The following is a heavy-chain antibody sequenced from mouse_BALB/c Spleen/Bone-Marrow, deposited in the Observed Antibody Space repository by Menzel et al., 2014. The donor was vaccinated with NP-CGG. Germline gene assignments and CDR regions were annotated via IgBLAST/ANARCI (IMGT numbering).Heavy chain of an antibody. J-gene: IGHJ2*01. CDR2: IYPGNVNT. Sequence: QVQLQQSGPELVKPGASVRISCKASGYTFTSYYIHWVKQRPGQGLEWIGWIYPGNVNTKYNEKFKGKATLTADKSSSTAYMQLSSLTSEDSAVYFCARYGSSYYFDYWGQGTLSQSPQ. V-gene: IGHV1S56*01. D-gene: IGHD1-1*01. CDR3: ARYGSSYYFDY. CDR1: GYTFTSYY.